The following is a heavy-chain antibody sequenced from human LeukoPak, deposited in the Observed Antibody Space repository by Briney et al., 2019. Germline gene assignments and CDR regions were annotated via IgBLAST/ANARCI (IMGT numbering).Heavy chain of an antibody. D-gene: IGHD2-2*02. J-gene: IGHJ4*02. CDR1: GFTFDDYG. CDR3: AREDCSSTSCYRGNDY. CDR2: INWNGGST. V-gene: IGHV3-20*04. Sequence: GGSLRLSCAASGFTFDDYGMSWVRQAPGKGLEWVSGINWNGGSTGYADSVKGRFTISRDNAKNTLYLQMNSLRAEDTAVYYCAREDCSSTSCYRGNDYWGQGTLVTVSS.